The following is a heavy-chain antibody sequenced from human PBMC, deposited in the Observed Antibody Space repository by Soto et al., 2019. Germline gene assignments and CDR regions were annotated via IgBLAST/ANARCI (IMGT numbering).Heavy chain of an antibody. CDR1: GFTFSGYS. CDR3: ARDRRVYYDSSGYYSLDY. J-gene: IGHJ4*02. CDR2: ISSSSSTI. D-gene: IGHD3-22*01. V-gene: IGHV3-48*02. Sequence: GGSLRLSCAASGFTFSGYSMNWVRQAPGKGLEWVSYISSSSSTIYYADSVKGRFTISRDNAKNSLYLQMNSLRDEDTAVYYCARDRRVYYDSSGYYSLDYWGQGTLVTVSS.